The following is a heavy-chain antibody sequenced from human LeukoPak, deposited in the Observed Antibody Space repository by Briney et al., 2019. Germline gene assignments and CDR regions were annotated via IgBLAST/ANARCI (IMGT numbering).Heavy chain of an antibody. Sequence: GGSLRLSCAASGFTFSTYSMNWVRQAPGKGLEWVSYISSSSSTIYYADSVKGRFTISRDNAKNSLYLQMNSLRAEDTAVYYCARGGTLSGEYYFDYWGQGALVTVSS. J-gene: IGHJ4*02. V-gene: IGHV3-48*01. CDR1: GFTFSTYS. CDR3: ARGGTLSGEYYFDY. D-gene: IGHD3-10*01. CDR2: ISSSSSTI.